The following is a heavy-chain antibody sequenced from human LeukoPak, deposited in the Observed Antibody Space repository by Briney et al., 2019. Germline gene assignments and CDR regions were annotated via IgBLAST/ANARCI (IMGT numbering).Heavy chain of an antibody. J-gene: IGHJ4*02. CDR2: IYTSGST. CDR3: ARTYYDFWSGYPPTDY. CDR1: GGSISSGSYY. V-gene: IGHV4-61*02. D-gene: IGHD3-3*01. Sequence: SETLSLTCTVSGGSISSGSYYRSWIRQPSGKGLEWNGRIYTSGSTNNNPSLKSRVTISVDTSTNQFSLKLSSVTAADTAVYYCARTYYDFWSGYPPTDYWGQGTLVTVSS.